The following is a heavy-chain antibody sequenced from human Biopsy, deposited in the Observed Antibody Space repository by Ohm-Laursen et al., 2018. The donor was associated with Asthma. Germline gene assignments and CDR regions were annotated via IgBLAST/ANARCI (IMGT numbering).Heavy chain of an antibody. J-gene: IGHJ6*02. D-gene: IGHD6-13*01. CDR1: GFTLSSYV. CDR3: ARVPVAAAGPYYYGMDV. CDR2: ISFDPLNK. Sequence: SLRLSCAAPGFTLSSYVMHWVRQAPGKGLDWVALISFDPLNKQYADWVRGRFTVSRDSSKNTLYLQMNSLRADDTAVYYCARVPVAAAGPYYYGMDVWGQGTTVTVSS. V-gene: IGHV3-30*03.